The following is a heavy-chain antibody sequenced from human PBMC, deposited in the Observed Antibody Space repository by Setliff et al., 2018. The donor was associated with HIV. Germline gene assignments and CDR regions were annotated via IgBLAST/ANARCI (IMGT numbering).Heavy chain of an antibody. D-gene: IGHD3-16*01. CDR3: VKADVLLCDV. CDR1: GYTFTSYG. CDR2: INPNSGGT. J-gene: IGHJ4*02. V-gene: IGHV1-2*02. Sequence: ASVKVSCKASGYTFTSYGISWVRQAPGQGLEWMGWINPNSGGTNYAQNFQGRVTMTRDTSISTAYLELERLSADDTAIYYCVKADVLLCDVWGQGTLVTAPQ.